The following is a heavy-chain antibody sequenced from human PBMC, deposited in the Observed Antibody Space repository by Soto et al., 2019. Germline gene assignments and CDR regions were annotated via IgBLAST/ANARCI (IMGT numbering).Heavy chain of an antibody. CDR2: ITTDKGKT. V-gene: IGHV1-18*01. CDR1: GYTFTSFG. J-gene: IGHJ4*02. CDR3: ATRSPAFDY. Sequence: QVQLVQSGPEVKKPGASVKVSCKPSGYTFTSFGISWVRQAPGQGLEWMGWITTDKGKTNYAQKFQGRATMTTDTSTSTAYMELRSLRSDDTAVYYCATRSPAFDYWGQGTLVTVSS.